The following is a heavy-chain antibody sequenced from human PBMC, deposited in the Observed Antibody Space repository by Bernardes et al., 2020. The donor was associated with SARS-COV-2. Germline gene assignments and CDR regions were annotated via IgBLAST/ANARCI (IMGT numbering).Heavy chain of an antibody. CDR3: ARRGDYYGSGNYFSADRSWYFDL. CDR2: IKQHGSEK. J-gene: IGHJ2*01. CDR1: GFTFSTCS. Sequence: GGSLRLSCVVSGFTFSTCSMSWVRQAPGKGLEWVANIKQHGSEKYYVDSVKGRFTISRDNAKNSLYLQMNSLRAEDTAVYYCARRGDYYGSGNYFSADRSWYFDLWGRGTLVTVSS. V-gene: IGHV3-7*03. D-gene: IGHD3-10*01.